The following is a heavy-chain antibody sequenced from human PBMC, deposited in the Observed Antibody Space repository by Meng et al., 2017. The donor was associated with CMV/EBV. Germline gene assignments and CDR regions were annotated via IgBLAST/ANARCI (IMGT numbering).Heavy chain of an antibody. D-gene: IGHD2-2*01. CDR3: ARRTSRRAFDI. CDR2: IYYSGST. J-gene: IGHJ3*02. CDR1: GGSISSYY. V-gene: IGHV4-59*01. Sequence: SETLSLTCTVSGGSISSYYWSWIRQPPGKGLEWIGYIYYSGSTNYNPSLKSRVTISVDTSKNQFPLKLSSVTAADTAVYYCARRTSRRAFDIWGQGTMVTVSS.